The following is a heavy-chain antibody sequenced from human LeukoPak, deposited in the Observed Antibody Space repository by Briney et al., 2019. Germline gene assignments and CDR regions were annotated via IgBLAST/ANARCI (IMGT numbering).Heavy chain of an antibody. CDR1: GLTFSSYA. CDR2: ISGSGGST. CDR3: ANQRVCSSTSCYDYYYYGMDV. J-gene: IGHJ6*02. Sequence: PGGSLRLSCAASGLTFSSYAMSWVRQAPGKGLEWVSAISGSGGSTYYADSVKGRFTISRDNSKNTLYLQMNSLRAEDTAVYYCANQRVCSSTSCYDYYYYGMDVWGQGTTVTVSS. V-gene: IGHV3-23*01. D-gene: IGHD2-2*01.